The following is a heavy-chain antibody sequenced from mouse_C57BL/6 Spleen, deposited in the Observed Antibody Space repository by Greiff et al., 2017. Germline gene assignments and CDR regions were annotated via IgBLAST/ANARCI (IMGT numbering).Heavy chain of an antibody. Sequence: LVESGAELVRPGASVTLSCKASGYTFTDYEMHWVKQTPVHGLEWIGAIDPETGGTAYNQKFKGKAILTADKSSSTAYMELRSLTSEDSAVYYCTRDSSGYSFAYWGQGTLVTVSA. D-gene: IGHD3-2*02. CDR1: GYTFTDYE. J-gene: IGHJ3*01. V-gene: IGHV1-15*01. CDR2: IDPETGGT. CDR3: TRDSSGYSFAY.